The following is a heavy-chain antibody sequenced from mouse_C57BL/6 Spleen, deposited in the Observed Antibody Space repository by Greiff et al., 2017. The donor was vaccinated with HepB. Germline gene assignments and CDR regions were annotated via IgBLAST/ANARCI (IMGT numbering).Heavy chain of an antibody. V-gene: IGHV1-4*01. J-gene: IGHJ2*01. CDR2: INPSSGYT. Sequence: QVQLKESGAELARPGASVKMSCKASGYTCTSYTMHWVKQRPGQGLEWIGYINPSSGYTKYNQKFKDKATLTADKSSSTAYMQLSSLTSEDSAVYYCARSYYGSTYFDYWGQGTTLTVSS. CDR1: GYTCTSYT. D-gene: IGHD1-1*01. CDR3: ARSYYGSTYFDY.